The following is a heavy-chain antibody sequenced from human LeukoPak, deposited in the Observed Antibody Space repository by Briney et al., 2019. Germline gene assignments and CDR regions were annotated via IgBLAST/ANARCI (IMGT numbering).Heavy chain of an antibody. J-gene: IGHJ4*02. D-gene: IGHD2-2*01. Sequence: ASVKVSCKASGYTFTGYYMHWVRQAPGQGLEWMGWINPNSGGTNYAQKFQGWVTMTRDTSISTAYMELSSLRSEDTAVYYCATDQSPAYYFDYWGQGTLVTVSS. V-gene: IGHV1-2*04. CDR1: GYTFTGYY. CDR3: ATDQSPAYYFDY. CDR2: INPNSGGT.